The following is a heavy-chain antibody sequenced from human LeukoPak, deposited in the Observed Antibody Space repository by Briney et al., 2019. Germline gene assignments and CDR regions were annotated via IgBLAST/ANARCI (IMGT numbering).Heavy chain of an antibody. D-gene: IGHD6-19*01. CDR2: INHSGST. Sequence: PSETLSLTCTVSGGSISSTNYYWSWIRQPPGKGLEWIGEINHSGSTNYNPSLKSRVTISVDTSKNQFSLKLSSVTAADTAVYYCARCVRPRRGQWLVRNYYYMDVWGKGTTVTISS. J-gene: IGHJ6*03. CDR3: ARCVRPRRGQWLVRNYYYMDV. V-gene: IGHV4-39*07. CDR1: GGSISSTNYY.